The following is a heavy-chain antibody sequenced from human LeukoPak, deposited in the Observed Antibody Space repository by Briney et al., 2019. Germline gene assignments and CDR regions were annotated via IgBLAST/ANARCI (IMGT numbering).Heavy chain of an antibody. D-gene: IGHD6-6*01. CDR1: GFTFSSYA. CDR3: AKVQYSSSHYFDY. J-gene: IGHJ4*02. Sequence: GGSLRLSCAASGFTFSSYAMSWVRQAPGKGLEWVSAISGSGGSTYYADSVKGRFTISRGNSKNTLYLQMNSLRAEDTAVYYCAKVQYSSSHYFDYWGQGTLVTVSS. V-gene: IGHV3-23*01. CDR2: ISGSGGST.